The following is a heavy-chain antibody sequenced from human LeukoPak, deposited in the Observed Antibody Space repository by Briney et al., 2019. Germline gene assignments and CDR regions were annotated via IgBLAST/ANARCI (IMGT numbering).Heavy chain of an antibody. CDR3: AKDTHRIAVAGTPDY. CDR2: ISWDGGST. V-gene: IGHV3-43D*03. CDR1: GFTFDDYA. Sequence: GGSLRLSCAASGFTFDDYAMHWVRQAPGKGLEWVSLISWDGGSTYYADSVKGRFTISRDNSKNSLYLQMNSLRAEDTALYYCAKDTHRIAVAGTPDYWGQGTLVTVSS. J-gene: IGHJ4*02. D-gene: IGHD6-19*01.